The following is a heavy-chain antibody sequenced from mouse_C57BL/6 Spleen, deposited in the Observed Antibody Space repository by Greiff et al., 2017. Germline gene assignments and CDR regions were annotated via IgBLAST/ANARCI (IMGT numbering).Heavy chain of an antibody. CDR1: GYTFTSYW. CDR2: IYPGSGST. D-gene: IGHD2-4*01. V-gene: IGHV1-55*01. CDR3: ARLRLRDDAMDY. J-gene: IGHJ4*01. Sequence: QVQLQQPGAELVKPGASVKLSCKASGYTFTSYWITWVKQRPGQGLEWFGDIYPGSGSTTYNEKFKSKAILTVDTSSSTAYMQLSSLTSEDSAVYYCARLRLRDDAMDYWGQGTSVTVSS.